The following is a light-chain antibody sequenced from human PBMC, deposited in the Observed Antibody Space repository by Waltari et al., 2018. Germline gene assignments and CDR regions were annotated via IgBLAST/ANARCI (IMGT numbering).Light chain of an antibody. Sequence: DIQMTQSPSSLSASVGERVTITCQASQDISNFLNWYQQKPGKAPKLLIYDASNLETGVPARFSGSGSGTDFTFSIISLQPEDMATYYCQQSDTFGQGTRLEIK. V-gene: IGKV1-33*01. CDR2: DAS. CDR3: QQSDT. J-gene: IGKJ2*01. CDR1: QDISNF.